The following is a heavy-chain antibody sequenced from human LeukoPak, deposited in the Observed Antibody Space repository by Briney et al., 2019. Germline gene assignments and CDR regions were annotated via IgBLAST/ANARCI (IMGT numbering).Heavy chain of an antibody. V-gene: IGHV3-30*18. D-gene: IGHD1-1*01. CDR2: ISYDGSNK. J-gene: IGHJ4*02. CDR3: ANQSWYNLVGFVY. CDR1: GFTFSSYS. Sequence: SGGSLRLSCAASGFTFSSYSMNWVRQAPGKGLEWVAVISYDGSNKYYADSVKGRFTISRDNSKNTLYLQMNSLRAEDTAVYYCANQSWYNLVGFVYWGQGTLVAVSS.